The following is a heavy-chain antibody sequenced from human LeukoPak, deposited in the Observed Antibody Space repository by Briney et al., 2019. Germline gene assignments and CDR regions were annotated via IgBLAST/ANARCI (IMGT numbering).Heavy chain of an antibody. J-gene: IGHJ4*02. CDR2: ISSSSSYI. CDR1: GFTFSSYS. CDR3: ARVAMIVAKPYDN. D-gene: IGHD3-22*01. V-gene: IGHV3-21*03. Sequence: GSLRLSCAASGFTFSSYSMNWVRQAPGKGLEWVSSISSSSSYIYYADSVKGRFTISRDNAKNSLYLQMNSLRAEDTAVYYCARVAMIVAKPYDNWGQGTLVTVSS.